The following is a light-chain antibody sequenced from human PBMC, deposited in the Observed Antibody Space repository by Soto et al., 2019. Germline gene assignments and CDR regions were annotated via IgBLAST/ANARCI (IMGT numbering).Light chain of an antibody. V-gene: IGKV3-15*01. CDR2: AAS. CDR1: QSVSSN. J-gene: IGKJ4*01. CDR3: QQYDNWPPLT. Sequence: EIVMTQSPATLSVSPGERATLSCRASQSVSSNVAWYQQKPGQAPRLLIYAASTRATGIPARFSGSGSGTEFTLTIRSLQSEDFAVYSCQQYDNWPPLTFGGGTKVEMK.